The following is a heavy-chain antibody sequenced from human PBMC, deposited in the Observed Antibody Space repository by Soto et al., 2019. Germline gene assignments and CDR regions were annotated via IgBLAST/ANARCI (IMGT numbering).Heavy chain of an antibody. CDR3: ARVRITMVRGAVGAYFDY. D-gene: IGHD3-10*01. J-gene: IGHJ4*02. CDR1: GGSISSGDYY. Sequence: SETLSLTCTVSGGSISSGDYYWSWIRQPPGKGLEWIGYIYYSGSTYYNPSLKSRVTISVDTSKNQFSLKLSSVTAADTAVYYCARVRITMVRGAVGAYFDYWGQGTLVTVSS. V-gene: IGHV4-30-4*01. CDR2: IYYSGST.